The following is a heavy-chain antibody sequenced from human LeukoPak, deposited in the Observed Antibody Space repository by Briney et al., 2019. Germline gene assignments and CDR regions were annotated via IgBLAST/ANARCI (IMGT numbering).Heavy chain of an antibody. J-gene: IGHJ4*02. D-gene: IGHD2-15*01. CDR3: ARFGPPNCSGGSCLFDY. Sequence: SETLSLTCTVSGGSISSGTYYWGWIRQPPGKGLEWIGYIYYSGTTYYNPSLRSRVTLSLDTSKNHFSLRLSSVTAADTAVYYCARFGPPNCSGGSCLFDYWGQGTLVTVSS. CDR2: IYYSGTT. CDR1: GGSISSGTYY. V-gene: IGHV4-31*03.